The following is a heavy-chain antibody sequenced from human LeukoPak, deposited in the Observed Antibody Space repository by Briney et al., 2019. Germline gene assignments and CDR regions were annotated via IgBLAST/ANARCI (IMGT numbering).Heavy chain of an antibody. CDR1: GFTFSRAT. CDR2: ISSTSTYI. CDR3: AIDDYGDYENVFDI. Sequence: PGGSLRLSCVVSGFTFSRATVNWVRQAPGKGLEWVSSISSTSTYINYADSVKGRFTISRDNAKKSLYLQMNGLRGEDTAMYYCAIDDYGDYENVFDIWGQGTMVTVSS. D-gene: IGHD4-17*01. V-gene: IGHV3-21*01. J-gene: IGHJ3*02.